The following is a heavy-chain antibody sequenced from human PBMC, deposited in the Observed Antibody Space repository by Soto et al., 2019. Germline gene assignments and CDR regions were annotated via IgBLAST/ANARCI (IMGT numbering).Heavy chain of an antibody. J-gene: IGHJ3*02. D-gene: IGHD3-9*01. V-gene: IGHV4-59*01. CDR1: GGSISSYY. CDR3: ARDPNNYDILTGYYRTYAFDI. Sequence: QVQLQESGPGMVKPSETLSLTCTVSGGSISSYYWSWIRQPPGKGLEWIGYIYYSGSTNYNPSLKSRVTISVDTSKNQFSLKLSSVTAADTAVYYCARDPNNYDILTGYYRTYAFDIWGQGTMVTVSS. CDR2: IYYSGST.